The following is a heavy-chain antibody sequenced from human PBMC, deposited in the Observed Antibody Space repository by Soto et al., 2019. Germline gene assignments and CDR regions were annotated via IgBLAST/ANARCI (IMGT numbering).Heavy chain of an antibody. V-gene: IGHV3-30*04. D-gene: IGHD1-26*01. CDR3: ARDPWTIGDYYYSAMDV. CDR1: GFTFSKNA. J-gene: IGHJ6*02. Sequence: QVQLVESGGGVVQPGRSLRLSCAASGFTFSKNAMHWVRQAPGKGLEWVAIISYDGSIKYYADSVKGRFTISRDKSKNTLYLQMNSLRAEDTAVDYCARDPWTIGDYYYSAMDVWGQGTTVTVS. CDR2: ISYDGSIK.